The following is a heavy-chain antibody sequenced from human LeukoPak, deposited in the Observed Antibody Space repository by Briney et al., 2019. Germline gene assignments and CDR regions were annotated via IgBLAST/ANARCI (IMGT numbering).Heavy chain of an antibody. CDR2: IIPIFGTA. V-gene: IGHV1-69*05. D-gene: IGHD2-15*01. CDR3: ARDFDCSGGSCYHDAFDI. J-gene: IGHJ3*02. CDR1: GGTFSSYA. Sequence: SVKVSCKASGGTFSSYAISWVRQAPGQGLEWMGGIIPIFGTANYAQKFQGRVTITTDESTSTAYMELSSLRSEDAAVYYCARDFDCSGGSCYHDAFDIWGQGTMVTVSS.